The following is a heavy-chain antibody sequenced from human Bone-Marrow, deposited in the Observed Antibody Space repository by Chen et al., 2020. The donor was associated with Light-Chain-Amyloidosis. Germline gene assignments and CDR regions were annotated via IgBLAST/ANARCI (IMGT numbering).Heavy chain of an antibody. CDR2: IKEDGSEK. D-gene: IGHD3-16*01. CDR1: GFTFSRYW. CDR3: ASYNGGAALNI. J-gene: IGHJ3*02. Sequence: GLXQXXGSLRLSXAXSGFTFSRYWMSWVRQAPGKGLEWVTNIKEDGSEKYYVDSVKGRFTISRDNAKNSVXXXXXSLKDEXXXLYYCASYNGGAALNIWGQGTMVTVSS. V-gene: IGHV3-7*01.